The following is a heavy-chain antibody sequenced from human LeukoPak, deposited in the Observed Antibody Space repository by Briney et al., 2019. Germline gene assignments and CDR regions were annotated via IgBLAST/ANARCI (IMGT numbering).Heavy chain of an antibody. D-gene: IGHD3-10*01. J-gene: IGHJ5*02. V-gene: IGHV1-69*08. CDR2: ITPVINTA. Sequence: GSSVKVSCKTSGGTSLSHTFSWVRQAPGQGLEWMGKITPVINTANYAQTFQGRVSIYADKSTTTVYMDLSGLRPDDTAVYYCARVNLRGSNYNWFDPWGQGTRVTVSS. CDR3: ARVNLRGSNYNWFDP. CDR1: GGTSLSHT.